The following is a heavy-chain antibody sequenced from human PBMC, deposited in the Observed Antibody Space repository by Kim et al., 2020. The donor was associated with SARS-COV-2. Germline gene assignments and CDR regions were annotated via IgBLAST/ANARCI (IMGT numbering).Heavy chain of an antibody. V-gene: IGHV3-23*01. CDR1: GFTFSSYA. CDR3: TKDVGPTPFFDY. J-gene: IGHJ4*02. Sequence: GGSLRLSCTASGFTFSSYAMAWVRQVPGKGLEWVSTISSASINTHYADSVQGRFTISRDDFKNTLFLQMNSLRAEDTAVYYCTKDVGPTPFFDYWGQGTPVTVFS. D-gene: IGHD1-26*01. CDR2: ISSASINT.